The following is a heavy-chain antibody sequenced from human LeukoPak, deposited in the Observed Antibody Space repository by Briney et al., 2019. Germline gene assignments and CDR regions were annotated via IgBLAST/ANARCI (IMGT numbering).Heavy chain of an antibody. CDR2: IYYSGGT. J-gene: IGHJ4*02. CDR3: ARDRSLGIIDY. D-gene: IGHD3-16*01. Sequence: SETLSLTCIVSGDSISSYYWSWIRQPPRKGLERIGYIYYSGGTNYNPSLQSRVTIPVDASKNHFSLKLSSVTAADTAVYYCARDRSLGIIDYWGQGALVTVSS. V-gene: IGHV4-59*01. CDR1: GDSISSYY.